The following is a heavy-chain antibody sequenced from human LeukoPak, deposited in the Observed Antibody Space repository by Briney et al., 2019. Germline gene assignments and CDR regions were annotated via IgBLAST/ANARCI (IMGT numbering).Heavy chain of an antibody. CDR3: ARFWVVPAAHDY. CDR1: GGSISSYY. J-gene: IGHJ4*02. D-gene: IGHD2-2*01. Sequence: TASETLSLTCTVSGGSISSYYWSWIRQPAGKGLEWIGRFYTSGSTNYNPSLKSRVTISVDTSKNQFSLKLSSVTAADTAVYYCARFWVVPAAHDYWGQGTLVTVSS. CDR2: FYTSGST. V-gene: IGHV4-4*07.